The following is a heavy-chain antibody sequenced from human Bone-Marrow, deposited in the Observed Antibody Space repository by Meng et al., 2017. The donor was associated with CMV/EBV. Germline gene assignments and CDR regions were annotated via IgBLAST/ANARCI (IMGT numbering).Heavy chain of an antibody. CDR2: ISGSGGST. CDR3: AKDVVLWFGELFTPYCDY. CDR1: GFIFTNYA. D-gene: IGHD3-10*01. J-gene: IGHJ4*02. V-gene: IGHV3-23*01. Sequence: GESLKISCAASGFIFTNYAMSWVRQAPGKRPEWVSAISGSGGSTYYADSVKGRFTISRDNSKNTLYLQMNSLRAEDTAVYYCAKDVVLWFGELFTPYCDYWGQGTLVTVYS.